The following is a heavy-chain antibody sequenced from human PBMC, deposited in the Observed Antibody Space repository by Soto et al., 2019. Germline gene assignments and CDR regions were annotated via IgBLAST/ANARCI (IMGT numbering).Heavy chain of an antibody. CDR2: IYYSGST. V-gene: IGHV4-31*03. D-gene: IGHD5-18*01. J-gene: IGHJ6*02. Sequence: PSETLSLTCTVSGGSISSGGYYWSWIRQHPGKGLEWIGYIYYSGSTYYNPSLKSRVTISVDTSKNQFSLKLSSVTAADTAVYYCARGGGVRYNYGLNYCYVKDVSGQGTTDTV. CDR3: ARGGGVRYNYGLNYCYVKDV. CDR1: GGSISSGGYY.